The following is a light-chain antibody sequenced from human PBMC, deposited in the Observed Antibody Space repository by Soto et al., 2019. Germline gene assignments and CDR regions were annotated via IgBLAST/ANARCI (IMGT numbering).Light chain of an antibody. CDR1: QGISSY. V-gene: IGKV1-9*01. Sequence: IPLSQSPSFLSASVGDRVTIPCRASQGISSYLAWYQLKPGKAPKLLISTASTLQSGVPSRFSGSGSGTEFTLTISSLQPEDFATYYCQQLDNYPRTFGQGTKVDI. CDR2: TAS. CDR3: QQLDNYPRT. J-gene: IGKJ1*01.